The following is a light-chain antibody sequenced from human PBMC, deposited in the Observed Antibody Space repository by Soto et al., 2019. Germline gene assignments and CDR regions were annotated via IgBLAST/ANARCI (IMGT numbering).Light chain of an antibody. J-gene: IGKJ1*01. V-gene: IGKV3-15*01. Sequence: EIVMTQSPATLSVSPGERATLSCRASQSVSNNLAWYHQKPGQAPRLLIYGASTRATGIPARFSGSGSGTEFTLTISSLQSEDFAVYYCQQRSDWPPWTFGQGTKVEIK. CDR3: QQRSDWPPWT. CDR1: QSVSNN. CDR2: GAS.